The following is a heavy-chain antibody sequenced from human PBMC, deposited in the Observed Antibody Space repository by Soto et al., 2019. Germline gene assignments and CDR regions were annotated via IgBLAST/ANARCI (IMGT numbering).Heavy chain of an antibody. D-gene: IGHD3-3*02. CDR1: GGTFSTSA. Sequence: QVQLMQSGAEVKKPGSSVKVSCKASGGTFSTSAISWVRQAPGEGLEWVGGIMPVFATPDYAQKFQGRVTIAADESTTTASLEMTSLTTDDPAVYYCARDKVSQQLGGNYYYILDVWGQGTAITVSS. V-gene: IGHV1-69*12. CDR3: ARDKVSQQLGGNYYYILDV. J-gene: IGHJ6*02. CDR2: IMPVFATP.